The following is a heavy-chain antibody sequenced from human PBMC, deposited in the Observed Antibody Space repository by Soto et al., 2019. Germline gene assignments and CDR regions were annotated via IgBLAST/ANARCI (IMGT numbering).Heavy chain of an antibody. J-gene: IGHJ4*02. Sequence: GGSLRLSCAASGFTFSNAWMNWVRQAPGKGLEWVGRIKSKTDGGTTDYAAPVKGRFTISRDDSKNTLYLQMNSLKTEDTAVYYCTTERGYCSGGSCYSILPGDYWGQGTLVTVSS. CDR3: TTERGYCSGGSCYSILPGDY. CDR2: IKSKTDGGTT. D-gene: IGHD2-15*01. CDR1: GFTFSNAW. V-gene: IGHV3-15*07.